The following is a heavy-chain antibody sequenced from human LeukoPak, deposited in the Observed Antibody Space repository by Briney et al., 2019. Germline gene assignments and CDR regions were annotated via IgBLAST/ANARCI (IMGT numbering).Heavy chain of an antibody. D-gene: IGHD3-22*01. CDR1: GFTFSSYG. V-gene: IGHV3-30*02. CDR2: IRYDGSNK. Sequence: PGGSLRLSCAASGFTFSSYGMHWVRQAPGKGLEWVAFIRYDGSNKYYADSVKGRFTISRDNSKNTLYLQMNSLRAEDTAVYYCAKDSSGYYYANYAFDIWGQGTMVTVSS. CDR3: AKDSSGYYYANYAFDI. J-gene: IGHJ3*02.